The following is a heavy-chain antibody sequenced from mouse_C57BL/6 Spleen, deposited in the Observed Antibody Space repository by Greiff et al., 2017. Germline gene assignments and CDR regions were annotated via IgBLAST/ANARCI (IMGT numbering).Heavy chain of an antibody. J-gene: IGHJ4*01. CDR3: AKDSSGPPAMDY. V-gene: IGHV1-39*01. CDR1: GYSFTAYN. CDR2: INPNYGTT. D-gene: IGHD3-2*02. Sequence: EVQGVESGPELVKPGASVKISCKASGYSFTAYNMNWVKQSNGKSLEWIGVINPNYGTTSYNQKFKGKATLTVDQSSSTAYMQLNSLTSEDSAVYYCAKDSSGPPAMDYWGQGTSVTVSS.